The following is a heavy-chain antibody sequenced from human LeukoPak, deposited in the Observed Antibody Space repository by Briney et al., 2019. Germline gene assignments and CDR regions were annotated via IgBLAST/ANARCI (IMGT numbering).Heavy chain of an antibody. Sequence: PGGSLRLSCAASGFTFSSYAMSWVRQAPGKGLEWASAISGSGGSTYYADSVKGRFTITRDNSKNTLYLQMNSLRAEDTAVYYCAHVAGWAAAGTYYFDYWGQGTLVTVSS. CDR1: GFTFSSYA. J-gene: IGHJ4*02. V-gene: IGHV3-23*01. CDR2: ISGSGGST. D-gene: IGHD6-13*01. CDR3: AHVAGWAAAGTYYFDY.